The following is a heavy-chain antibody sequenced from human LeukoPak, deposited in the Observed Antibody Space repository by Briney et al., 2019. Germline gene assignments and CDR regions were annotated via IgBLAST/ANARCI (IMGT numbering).Heavy chain of an antibody. CDR1: GGYISSYY. CDR2: IYYSGST. Sequence: PSETLSLTCTVSGGYISSYYWSWIRQPPGKGLEWIGYIYYSGSTNYNPSLKSRVTMSVDTSKSQFSLKLSSVTAADTAVYYCASKYGGAFDIWGQGTMVTVSS. D-gene: IGHD3-10*01. J-gene: IGHJ3*02. V-gene: IGHV4-59*01. CDR3: ASKYGGAFDI.